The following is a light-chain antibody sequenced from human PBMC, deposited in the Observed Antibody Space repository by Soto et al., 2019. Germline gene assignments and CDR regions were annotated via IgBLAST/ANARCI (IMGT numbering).Light chain of an antibody. J-gene: IGLJ2*01. V-gene: IGLV1-40*01. CDR3: QSYDSSLSGSV. Sequence: QSVLTQPPSVSGAPGQRVAISCTGSSSNSGAGYDVHWYQQLPGTAPKLLIYGNSNRPSGVPDRFSGSKSGTSASLAITGLQAEDEADYYCQSYDSSLSGSVFGGGPQLTVL. CDR1: SSNSGAGYD. CDR2: GNS.